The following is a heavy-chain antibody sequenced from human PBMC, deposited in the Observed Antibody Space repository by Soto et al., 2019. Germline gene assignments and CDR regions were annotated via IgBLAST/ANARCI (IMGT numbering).Heavy chain of an antibody. CDR3: ARSSSLGVVVVAATPDYYHYGMDV. V-gene: IGHV1-69*12. Sequence: QVQLVQSGAEVKKPGSSVKVSCKASGGTFSSYAISWVRQAPGQGLEWMGGIIPIFGTANYAQKFQGRVTITADESTSTAYMELSSLRSEDTAVYYCARSSSLGVVVVAATPDYYHYGMDVWGQGTTVTVSS. D-gene: IGHD2-15*01. CDR2: IIPIFGTA. CDR1: GGTFSSYA. J-gene: IGHJ6*02.